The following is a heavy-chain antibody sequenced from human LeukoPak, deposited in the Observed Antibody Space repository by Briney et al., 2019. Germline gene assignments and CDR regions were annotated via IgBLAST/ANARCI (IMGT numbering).Heavy chain of an antibody. Sequence: ASLKVSCQASGYSFTGYYMHWVRQAPGQGLEWMGWINPNSGGTNYAQKFQGRVTMTRDTSISTAYMELSSLRSDDTAVYYCARRGSHCSGSSCYGTFDYWGQGTLVTVAS. CDR1: GYSFTGYY. CDR2: INPNSGGT. V-gene: IGHV1-2*02. J-gene: IGHJ4*02. D-gene: IGHD2-15*01. CDR3: ARRGSHCSGSSCYGTFDY.